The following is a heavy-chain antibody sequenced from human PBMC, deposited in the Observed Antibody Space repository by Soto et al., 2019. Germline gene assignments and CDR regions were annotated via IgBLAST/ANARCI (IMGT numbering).Heavy chain of an antibody. CDR1: GFSFSSFA. CDR3: AKTRGAMIYAISVYGMDV. CDR2: ISGSAEST. D-gene: IGHD2-8*01. Sequence: EVQLLESGGGFIHPGGSLRLSCAASGFSFSSFAMNWVRQAPGKGLEWVSIISGSAESTFYADAVKGRFNISRENSKSTLYLQISSLRAADTAVYYCAKTRGAMIYAISVYGMDVWGQGTTVTVSS. V-gene: IGHV3-23*01. J-gene: IGHJ6*02.